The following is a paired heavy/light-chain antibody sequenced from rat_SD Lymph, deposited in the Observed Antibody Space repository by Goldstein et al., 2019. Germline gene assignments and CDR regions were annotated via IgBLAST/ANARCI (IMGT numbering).Light chain of an antibody. V-gene: IGKV2S6*01. J-gene: IGKJ5*01. Sequence: DIVMTQGALPNPVPSGESASITCQSSKSLLHINGKTYLNWYLQRPGQSPQLLIYWMSTRASGVSDRFSGSGSGTDFTLKISGVEAEDVGVYYCQQFLEYPLTFGSGTKLEIK. CDR1: KSLLHINGKTY. CDR2: WMS. CDR3: QQFLEYPLT.
Heavy chain of an antibody. D-gene: IGHD1-7*01. CDR1: GFTFSTTW. CDR3: TSRLWVSPYYFNY. CDR2: IEGKSNNYFI. Sequence: EVQLVETGGGLVQPGNSLKLSCATSGFTFSTTWMNWIRQTPGKRLEWLAQIEGKSNNYFISYLESVKGRFTISRDDSKSSVYLHMNNLKEEDTAIYYCTSRLWVSPYYFNYWGQGVMVTVSS. V-gene: IGHV6-14*01. J-gene: IGHJ2*01.